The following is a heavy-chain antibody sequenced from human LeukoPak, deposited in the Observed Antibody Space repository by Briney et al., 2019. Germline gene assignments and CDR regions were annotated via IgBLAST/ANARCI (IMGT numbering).Heavy chain of an antibody. CDR3: TTLSYGGNIDY. CDR1: GFTFSNAW. V-gene: IGHV3-15*01. CDR2: IKSKTDGGTT. J-gene: IGHJ4*02. D-gene: IGHD4-23*01. Sequence: GGSLRLSCAASGFTFSNAWMSWVRQAPGKGLEWIGRIKSKTDGGTTDYAAPVKGSFTISRDDSKNTLYLQMNSLKTEDTAVYYCTTLSYGGNIDYWGQGTLVTVSS.